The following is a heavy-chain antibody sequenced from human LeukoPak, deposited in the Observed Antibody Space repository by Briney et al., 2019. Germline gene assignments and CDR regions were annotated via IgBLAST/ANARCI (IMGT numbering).Heavy chain of an antibody. CDR1: GFTFSNYW. J-gene: IGHJ6*02. CDR2: INSDGSST. Sequence: GGSLRLSCAASGFTFSNYWMYWVRQAPGKGLVWVSRINSDGSSTSYADSVKGRFTISRDNAKNSLYLQMNSLRAEDTAVYYCARDSVPYSSLWGMDVWGQGTTVTVSS. CDR3: ARDSVPYSSLWGMDV. D-gene: IGHD6-13*01. V-gene: IGHV3-74*01.